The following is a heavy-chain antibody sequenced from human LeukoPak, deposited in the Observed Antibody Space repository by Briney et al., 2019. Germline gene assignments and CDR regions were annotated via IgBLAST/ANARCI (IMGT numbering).Heavy chain of an antibody. J-gene: IGHJ4*02. CDR2: IWYDGSNE. Sequence: GGSLRLSWAASGFIFSSYGMHWVRQAPSKGLDWVAVIWYDGSNEYYADSVKGRFTISRDNSKNTLYLQMNSLRAEDTAVYYCARDHSYGGKIPLFDYWGQGTLVTVSS. V-gene: IGHV3-33*01. CDR1: GFIFSSYG. D-gene: IGHD4-23*01. CDR3: ARDHSYGGKIPLFDY.